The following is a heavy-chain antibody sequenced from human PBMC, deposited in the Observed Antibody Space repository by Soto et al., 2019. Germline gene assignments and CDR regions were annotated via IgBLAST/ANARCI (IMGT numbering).Heavy chain of an antibody. J-gene: IGHJ4*02. D-gene: IGHD3-10*01. V-gene: IGHV1-18*01. CDR2: TRPNNGNT. Sequence: QVQLVQSGAEVKKPGASVKVSCKASGYTFSIYGINWVRQAPGQGLEWMGWTRPNNGNTKYAQNLQGRVTMTTDTSTSTAYMELRSLRPVDTAVYYCVRDLDGSGSYYTDYWGQGTLVTVSS. CDR1: GYTFSIYG. CDR3: VRDLDGSGSYYTDY.